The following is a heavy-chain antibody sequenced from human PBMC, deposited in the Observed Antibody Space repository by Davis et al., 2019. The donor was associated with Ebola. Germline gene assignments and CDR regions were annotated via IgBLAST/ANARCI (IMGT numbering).Heavy chain of an antibody. J-gene: IGHJ4*02. CDR1: GFTVSTNY. V-gene: IGHV3-53*01. Sequence: GESLKISCAASGFTVSTNYMSWVRQAPGKGLEWVSVIYSGDNTYYADSVKGRFTISRDNSKSTLYLQMNSLRAEDTAAYYCARDNYFTYWGQGTLVTVSS. CDR3: ARDNYFTY. CDR2: IYSGDNT.